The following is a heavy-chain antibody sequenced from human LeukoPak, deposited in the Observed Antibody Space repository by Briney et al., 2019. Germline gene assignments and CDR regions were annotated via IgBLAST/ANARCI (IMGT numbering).Heavy chain of an antibody. CDR3: ARDWGSGYYYD. D-gene: IGHD3-22*01. V-gene: IGHV4-39*07. CDR2: INHSGST. J-gene: IGHJ4*02. CDR1: GGSISSSSYY. Sequence: SETLSLTCTVSGGSISSSSYYWGWIRQPPGKGLEWIGEINHSGSTNYNPSLKSRVTISVDTSKNQFSLKLSSVTAADTAVYYCARDWGSGYYYDWGQGTLVTVSS.